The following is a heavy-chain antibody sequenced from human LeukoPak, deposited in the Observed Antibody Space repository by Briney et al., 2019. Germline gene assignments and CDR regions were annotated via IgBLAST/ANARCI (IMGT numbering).Heavy chain of an antibody. D-gene: IGHD3-16*01. CDR2: MNLDGSEK. J-gene: IGHJ4*02. CDR1: GFSFSSYW. V-gene: IGHV3-7*01. Sequence: GGSLRLSCAASGFSFSSYWVTWVRQAPGKGLEWVANMNLDGSEKYYVDSVKGRFIISRDNAKNSLYLQMNSLTAEDTAIYYCARDDGFSCYSYWGQGTLVTVSS. CDR3: ARDDGFSCYSY.